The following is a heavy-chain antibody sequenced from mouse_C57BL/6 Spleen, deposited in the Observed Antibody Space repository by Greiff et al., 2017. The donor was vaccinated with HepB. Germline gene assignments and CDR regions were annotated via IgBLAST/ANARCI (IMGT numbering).Heavy chain of an antibody. V-gene: IGHV1-64*01. D-gene: IGHD1-1*01. CDR2: IHPNSGST. CDR1: GYTFTSYW. J-gene: IGHJ1*03. Sequence: QVHVKQSGAELVKPGASVKLSCKASGYTFTSYWMHWVKQRPGQGLEWIGMIHPNSGSTNYNEKFKSKATLTVDKSSSTAYMQLSSLTSEDSAVYYCARGVTTVVARYFDVWGTGTTVTVSS. CDR3: ARGVTTVVARYFDV.